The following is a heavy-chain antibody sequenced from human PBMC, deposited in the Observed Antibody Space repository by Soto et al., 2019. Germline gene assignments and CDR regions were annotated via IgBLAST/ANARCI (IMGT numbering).Heavy chain of an antibody. CDR1: GFTFSSYA. Sequence: GGSLRLSCAASGFTFSSYAMHWVRQAPGKGLEYVSAISSNGGSTYYANSVKGRFTISRDNSKNTLYLQMGSLRAEDMAVYYCARGPIGSGWSLDAFDIWGQGTMVTVSS. CDR2: ISSNGGST. D-gene: IGHD6-19*01. J-gene: IGHJ3*02. V-gene: IGHV3-64*01. CDR3: ARGPIGSGWSLDAFDI.